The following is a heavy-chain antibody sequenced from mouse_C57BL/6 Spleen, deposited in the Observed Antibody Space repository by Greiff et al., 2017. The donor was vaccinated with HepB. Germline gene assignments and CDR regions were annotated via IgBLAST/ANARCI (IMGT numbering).Heavy chain of an antibody. Sequence: VKLMESGAELVRPGASVTLSCKASGYTITDYEMHWVKQTHVHGLEWIGAIDPETGGTAYNQKLKGKAILNADKSSSTSYMALRSLTSEDSAVYYCTRNYGSSPWFAYWGQGTLVTVSA. CDR2: IDPETGGT. V-gene: IGHV1-15*01. J-gene: IGHJ3*01. D-gene: IGHD1-1*01. CDR1: GYTITDYE. CDR3: TRNYGSSPWFAY.